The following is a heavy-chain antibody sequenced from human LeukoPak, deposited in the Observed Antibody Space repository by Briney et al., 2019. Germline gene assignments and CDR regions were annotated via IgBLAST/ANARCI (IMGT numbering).Heavy chain of an antibody. Sequence: SQSPSLTCAISGDSVSSNSAGWSWIGQYPSRGLEWLGRTYYMSKWYNDYALSVKSRITINPDTSKNQFSLQLTSVTPEDTAVYYCARGDGSGSYWVFLTNWGQGTLVTVSS. CDR3: ARGDGSGSYWVFLTN. V-gene: IGHV6-1*01. CDR2: TYYMSKWYN. D-gene: IGHD3-10*01. J-gene: IGHJ4*02. CDR1: GDSVSSNSAG.